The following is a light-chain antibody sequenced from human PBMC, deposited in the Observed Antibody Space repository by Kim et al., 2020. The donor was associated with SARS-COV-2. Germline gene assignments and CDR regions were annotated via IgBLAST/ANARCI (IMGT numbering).Light chain of an antibody. J-gene: IGKJ3*01. V-gene: IGKV2-30*01. CDR2: KVS. Sequence: QPASISCRSRQSLVYSDGNIYLNWFHQRPGQSPRRLIYKVSNRDSGVPDRFSGSGSGTDFTLQISRVEAEDVGVYYCMQGTHWPFTFGPGTKWISN. CDR1: QSLVYSDGNIY. CDR3: MQGTHWPFT.